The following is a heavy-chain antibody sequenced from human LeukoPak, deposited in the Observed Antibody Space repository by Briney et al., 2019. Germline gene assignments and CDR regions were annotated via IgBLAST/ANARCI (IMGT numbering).Heavy chain of an antibody. Sequence: GGSLRLSCAASGFTVSSNYMSWVRQAPGKGLEWVSVIYSGGSTYYADSVKGRFTISRDNSKNTLYLQMNSLRAEDTAVYYCASGYFDWLWFDYWGQGTLVTVSS. D-gene: IGHD3-9*01. J-gene: IGHJ4*02. V-gene: IGHV3-53*01. CDR2: IYSGGST. CDR1: GFTVSSNY. CDR3: ASGYFDWLWFDY.